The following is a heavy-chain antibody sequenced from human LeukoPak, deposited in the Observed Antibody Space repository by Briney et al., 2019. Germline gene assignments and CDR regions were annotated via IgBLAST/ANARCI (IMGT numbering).Heavy chain of an antibody. Sequence: GGSLRLSCAASGFTFSSYAMHWVRQAPGKGLEWVAVISYDGSNKYYADSVKGRFTISRDNSKNTLYLQMNSLRAEDTAVYYCAKDSITMVRGVMSYDSSIGGYYYDYWGQGTLVTVSS. CDR1: GFTFSSYA. J-gene: IGHJ4*02. V-gene: IGHV3-30-3*01. CDR2: ISYDGSNK. D-gene: IGHD3-10*01. CDR3: AKDSITMVRGVMSYDSSIGGYYYDY.